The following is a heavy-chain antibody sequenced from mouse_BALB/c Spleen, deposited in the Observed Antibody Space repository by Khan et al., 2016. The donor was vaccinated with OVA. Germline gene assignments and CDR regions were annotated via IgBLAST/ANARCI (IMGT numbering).Heavy chain of an antibody. J-gene: IGHJ3*01. CDR3: ATLYGNTFAY. CDR1: GFNIKDTY. V-gene: IGHV14-3*02. D-gene: IGHD2-1*01. CDR2: IDPTNDNI. Sequence: EVQLQESGAELVKPGASIKLSCTASGFNIKDTYMHWVKQRPEQGPEWIGRIDPTNDNIKYDPKFQDKATITADTSSNTAYLQLSSLTSEDTAVYYCATLYGNTFAYWGQGTMVSVSA.